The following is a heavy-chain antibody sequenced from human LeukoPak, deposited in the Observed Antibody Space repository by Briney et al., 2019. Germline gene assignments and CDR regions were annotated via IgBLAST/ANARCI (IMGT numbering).Heavy chain of an antibody. Sequence: SVKVSCKASGGTFSSYAISWVRQAPGQGLEWMGGIIPNFGTANYAQKFQGRVTITTDESTSTAYMELSSLRSEDTAVYYCARGPLVTGGAFDIWGQGTMVTVSS. V-gene: IGHV1-69*05. CDR3: ARGPLVTGGAFDI. J-gene: IGHJ3*02. D-gene: IGHD2-21*02. CDR1: GGTFSSYA. CDR2: IIPNFGTA.